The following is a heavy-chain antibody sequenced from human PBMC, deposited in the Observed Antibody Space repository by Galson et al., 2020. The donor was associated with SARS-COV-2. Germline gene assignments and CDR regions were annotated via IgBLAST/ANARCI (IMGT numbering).Heavy chain of an antibody. V-gene: IGHV3-7*01. CDR2: IKQDGSEK. Sequence: GGSLRLSCATSALTSSNYWMSWVRQAPGKGLEWVANIKQDGSEKYYVDSVKGRFTISRDNAESSLYLQMDSLRAEDTAIYYCARITRDWAFDHWGQGTLVTVSS. J-gene: IGHJ4*02. CDR3: ARITRDWAFDH. D-gene: IGHD3-9*01. CDR1: ALTSSNYW.